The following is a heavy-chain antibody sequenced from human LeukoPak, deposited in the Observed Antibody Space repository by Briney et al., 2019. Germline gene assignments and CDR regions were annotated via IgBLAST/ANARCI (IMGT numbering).Heavy chain of an antibody. CDR1: GGSISSSSYY. V-gene: IGHV4-39*07. J-gene: IGHJ5*02. CDR3: ASILVVPGAMYNWFDP. Sequence: SETLSLTCTVSGGSISSSSYYWGWIRQPPGKGLEWIGSIYYSRSTHYKPSLKSRVTISVDTSKNQFSLKLSSVTAADTAVYYCASILVVPGAMYNWFDPWGQGTLVTVSS. D-gene: IGHD2-2*01. CDR2: IYYSRST.